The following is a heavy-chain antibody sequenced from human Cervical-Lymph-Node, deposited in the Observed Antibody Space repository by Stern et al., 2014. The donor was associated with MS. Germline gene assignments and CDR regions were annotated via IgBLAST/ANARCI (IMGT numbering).Heavy chain of an antibody. CDR3: ARDRARYCSGNSCYWDFDH. V-gene: IGHV3-30*01. CDR2: MSYDGHNK. CDR1: GFTFSDHA. J-gene: IGHJ5*02. D-gene: IGHD2-15*01. Sequence: VPLVESGGGVVQPGRSLRLSCAASGFTFSDHAMHWVRHAPGKGLEWVAVMSYDGHNKQYADSVKGLFTVTRDNSKNTLNLQMNSLRPEDTAVYYCARDRARYCSGNSCYWDFDHWGPGTRVTVSS.